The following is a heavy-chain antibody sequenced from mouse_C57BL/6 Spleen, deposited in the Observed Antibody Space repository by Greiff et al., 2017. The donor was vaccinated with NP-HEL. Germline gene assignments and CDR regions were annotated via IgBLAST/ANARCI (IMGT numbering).Heavy chain of an antibody. CDR3: ARGPGTNYFDY. D-gene: IGHD4-1*01. CDR2: ISDGGSYT. Sequence: EVKVVESGGGLVKPGGSLKLSCAASGFTFSSYAMSWVRQTPEKRLEWVATISDGGSYTYYPDNVKGRFTISRDNAKNNLYLQMSHLKSEDTAMYYCARGPGTNYFDYWGQGTTLTVSS. CDR1: GFTFSSYA. V-gene: IGHV5-4*03. J-gene: IGHJ2*01.